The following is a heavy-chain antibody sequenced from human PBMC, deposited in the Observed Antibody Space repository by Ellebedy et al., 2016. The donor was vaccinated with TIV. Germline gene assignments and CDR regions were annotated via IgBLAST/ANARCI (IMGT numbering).Heavy chain of an antibody. CDR3: AREFRYNRKVPPYYYYYYMDV. D-gene: IGHD1-14*01. CDR2: IIPIFGTA. J-gene: IGHJ6*03. V-gene: IGHV1-69*13. Sequence: SVKVSXXASGGTFSSYAISWVRQAPGQGLEWMGGIIPIFGTANYAQKFQGRVTITADESTSTAYMELSSLRSEDTAVYYCAREFRYNRKVPPYYYYYYMDVWGKGTTVTVSS. CDR1: GGTFSSYA.